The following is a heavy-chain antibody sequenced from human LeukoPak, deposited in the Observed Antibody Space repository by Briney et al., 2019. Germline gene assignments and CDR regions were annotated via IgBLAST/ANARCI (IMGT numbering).Heavy chain of an antibody. CDR2: IYHSGST. Sequence: PSETLSLTCAVSGYSFSSGYYWGWLRQPPEKGLEGFGSIYHSGSTYYNASLKSRVTISVDTSKNQFSLKLSSVTAADTAVYYCAMPGGEVYDDILTGYSKYYFDYWGQGTLVTVSS. D-gene: IGHD3-9*01. J-gene: IGHJ4*02. CDR3: AMPGGEVYDDILTGYSKYYFDY. V-gene: IGHV4-38-2*01. CDR1: GYSFSSGYY.